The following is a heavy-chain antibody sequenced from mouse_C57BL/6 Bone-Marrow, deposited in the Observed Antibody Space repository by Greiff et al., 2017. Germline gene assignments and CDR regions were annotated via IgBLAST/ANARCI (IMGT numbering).Heavy chain of an antibody. CDR3: ARERKFVYYGSSCAMDY. CDR1: GYTFTDYY. CDR2: INPNNGGT. J-gene: IGHJ4*01. V-gene: IGHV1-26*01. Sequence: EVMLQQSGPELVKPGASVKISCKASGYTFTDYYMNWVKQSHGKSLEWIGDINPNNGGTSYNQKFKGKATLAVDKSSSTAYMELRSLTSEDSAVYYCARERKFVYYGSSCAMDYWGQGTSVTVSS. D-gene: IGHD1-1*01.